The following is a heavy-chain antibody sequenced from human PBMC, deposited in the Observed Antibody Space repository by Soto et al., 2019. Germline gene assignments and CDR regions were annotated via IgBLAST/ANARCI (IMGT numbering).Heavy chain of an antibody. Sequence: GGSLRLSCTASGFTFGDYAMSWVRQAPGKGLEWVGFIRSKAYGGTTEYAASVKGRFTISRDDSKSIAYLQMNSLKTEDTAVYYCTRDRRVVVVVAATPGYYYGMDVWGQGTTVTVS. CDR1: GFTFGDYA. CDR2: IRSKAYGGTT. J-gene: IGHJ6*02. D-gene: IGHD2-15*01. CDR3: TRDRRVVVVVAATPGYYYGMDV. V-gene: IGHV3-49*04.